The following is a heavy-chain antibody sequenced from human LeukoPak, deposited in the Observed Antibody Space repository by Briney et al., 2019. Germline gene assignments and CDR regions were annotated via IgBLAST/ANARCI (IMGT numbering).Heavy chain of an antibody. CDR1: GFTFSSYS. Sequence: GGSLRLSCAASGFTFSSYSMNWVRQAPGKGLEWVSSISSSSSYIYYADSVKGRFTISRDNAKNSLYLQMNSLRAEDTAVYYCARTITVTTVQYYFDYWAREPWSPSPQ. V-gene: IGHV3-21*01. CDR2: ISSSSSYI. D-gene: IGHD4-11*01. J-gene: IGHJ4*02. CDR3: ARTITVTTVQYYFDY.